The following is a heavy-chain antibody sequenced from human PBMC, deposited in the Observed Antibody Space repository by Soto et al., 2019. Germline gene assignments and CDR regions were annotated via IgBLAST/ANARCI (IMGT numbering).Heavy chain of an antibody. V-gene: IGHV3-74*01. Sequence: GSLRLSYAASGFSFSNYWIHWVRQAPGKGLVWVSRIKTDGSSTDYAASVKGRFTISRDNAKNTLYLQMNRLTAEDTAVYYCAKREGNTYGLFHWGQGTLVTVSS. D-gene: IGHD5-18*01. CDR1: GFSFSNYW. J-gene: IGHJ4*02. CDR2: IKTDGSST. CDR3: AKREGNTYGLFH.